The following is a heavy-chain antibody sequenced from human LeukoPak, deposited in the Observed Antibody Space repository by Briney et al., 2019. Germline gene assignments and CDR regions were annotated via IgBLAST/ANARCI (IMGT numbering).Heavy chain of an antibody. CDR1: GFTFSSYA. Sequence: GGSLRLSCAASGFTFSSYAMNWVRPAPGKGLEWVAGISSGDRTFHAESVKGRFPISRDKSKDTLYLQMNSLRAEDTAVYYCAKDATASPYFHWFDNWGQGTQVIVSS. CDR2: ISSGDRT. V-gene: IGHV3-23*01. D-gene: IGHD3-9*01. J-gene: IGHJ4*02. CDR3: AKDATASPYFHWFDN.